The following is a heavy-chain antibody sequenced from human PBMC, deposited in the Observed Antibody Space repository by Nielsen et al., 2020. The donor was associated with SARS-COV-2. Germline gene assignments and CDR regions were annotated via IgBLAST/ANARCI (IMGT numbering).Heavy chain of an antibody. CDR3: ANSLKMTTVTTFLFDY. Sequence: GGSLRLSCAASGFTFSSYSMNWVRQAPGKGLEWVSSISSSSSYIYYADSVKGRFTISRDNAKNSLYLQMNSLRAEDTAVYYCANSLKMTTVTTFLFDYWGQGTLVTVSS. D-gene: IGHD4-17*01. J-gene: IGHJ4*02. CDR2: ISSSSSYI. V-gene: IGHV3-21*04. CDR1: GFTFSSYS.